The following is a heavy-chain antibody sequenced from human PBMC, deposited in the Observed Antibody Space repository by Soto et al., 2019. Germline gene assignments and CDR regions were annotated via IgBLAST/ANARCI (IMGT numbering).Heavy chain of an antibody. CDR1: GFTFSSYA. Sequence: GGSLRLSCAASGFTFSSYAMSWVRQAPGKGLEWVSAISGSGGSTYYADSVKGRFTISRDNSKNTLYLQMNSLRAEDTAVYYCAKDRLVGSGYDRGDYWGQGTLVTVSS. CDR3: AKDRLVGSGYDRGDY. V-gene: IGHV3-23*01. CDR2: ISGSGGST. D-gene: IGHD5-12*01. J-gene: IGHJ4*02.